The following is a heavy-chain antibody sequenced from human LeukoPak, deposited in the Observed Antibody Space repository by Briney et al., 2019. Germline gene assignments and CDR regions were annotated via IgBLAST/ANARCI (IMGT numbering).Heavy chain of an antibody. CDR3: ASSYCTNGVCYTFDY. Sequence: PGGSLRLSCAASGFTFSSYAMHWVRQAPGKGLEWVAVISYDGSNKYYADSVKGRFTISRDNSKNTLYLQMNNLRAEDTAVYYCASSYCTNGVCYTFDYWGQGTLVTVSS. J-gene: IGHJ4*02. CDR2: ISYDGSNK. V-gene: IGHV3-30-3*01. CDR1: GFTFSSYA. D-gene: IGHD2-8*01.